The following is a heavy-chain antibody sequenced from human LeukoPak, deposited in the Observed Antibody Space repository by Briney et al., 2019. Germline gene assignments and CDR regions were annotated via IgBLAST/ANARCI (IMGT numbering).Heavy chain of an antibody. Sequence: GESLRLSCEASGFTFSSYWMNWVRQAPGKGLEWVTSIKEDGSEEYYVDSVKGRFNISRDNAKKSLFLQMNSLRAEDTAVYYCVASAAGLDYWGQGTLVTVSS. CDR1: GFTFSSYW. V-gene: IGHV3-7*01. CDR2: IKEDGSEE. J-gene: IGHJ4*02. CDR3: VASAAGLDY. D-gene: IGHD6-13*01.